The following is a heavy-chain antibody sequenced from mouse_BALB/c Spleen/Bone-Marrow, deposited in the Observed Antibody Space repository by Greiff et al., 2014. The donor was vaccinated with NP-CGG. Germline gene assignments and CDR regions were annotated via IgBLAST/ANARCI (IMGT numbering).Heavy chain of an antibody. CDR2: INPSSGYT. D-gene: IGHD2-14*01. CDR3: ARYRYDWYFDV. J-gene: IGHJ1*01. Sequence: QVQLKESGAELARPGASVKMSCKASGYTFTSYTMHWVKQRPGQGLEWIGYINPSSGYTNYNQKFKDEATLTADKSSSTAYMQLSSLTSEDSAVYYCARYRYDWYFDVWGAGTTVTVSS. CDR1: GYTFTSYT. V-gene: IGHV1-4*01.